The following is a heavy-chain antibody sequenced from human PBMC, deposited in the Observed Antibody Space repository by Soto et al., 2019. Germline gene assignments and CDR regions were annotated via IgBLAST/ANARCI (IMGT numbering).Heavy chain of an antibody. CDR3: GRTLDYGHMDV. V-gene: IGHV4-59*02. CDR2: IFSVVRT. Sequence: SETLSLTCTVSGASVRDQYWTWLRQPPGKRLEFIGYIFSVVRTKYNPSLESRVTISVDTSKNQFSLRLTSVAATDTAVYYCGRTLDYGHMDVWGKGTTVTVSS. J-gene: IGHJ6*03. D-gene: IGHD3-16*01. CDR1: GASVRDQY.